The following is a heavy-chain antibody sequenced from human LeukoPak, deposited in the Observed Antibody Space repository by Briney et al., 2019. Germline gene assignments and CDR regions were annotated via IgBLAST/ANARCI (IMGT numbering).Heavy chain of an antibody. Sequence: GGSLRLSCAASGFTFSSYWMHWVRQAPGKGLVWVSRISSDGSSTNYADSVKGRFTISRDNAKNTLNLQMNSLRAEDTAVYYCARDLGQYYDTSDNWFDPWGQGTLVTVSS. CDR3: ARDLGQYYDTSDNWFDP. CDR2: ISSDGSST. J-gene: IGHJ5*02. V-gene: IGHV3-74*01. CDR1: GFTFSSYW. D-gene: IGHD3-22*01.